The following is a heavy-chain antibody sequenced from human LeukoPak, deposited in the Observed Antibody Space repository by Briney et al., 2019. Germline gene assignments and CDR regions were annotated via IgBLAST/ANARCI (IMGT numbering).Heavy chain of an antibody. CDR2: ISASGHAT. Sequence: GGSLRLSCAASGFTFSSYAMSWVRQAPGKGLEAPGKGLEWVSTISASGHATYYPHSVRGRFTISRDNSKSTLHLQMDSLRAEDSALYYCAKWPEGATPKFHHWGQGTLVTVSS. J-gene: IGHJ4*02. V-gene: IGHV3-23*01. CDR1: GFTFSSYA. D-gene: IGHD1-26*01. CDR3: AKWPEGATPKFHH.